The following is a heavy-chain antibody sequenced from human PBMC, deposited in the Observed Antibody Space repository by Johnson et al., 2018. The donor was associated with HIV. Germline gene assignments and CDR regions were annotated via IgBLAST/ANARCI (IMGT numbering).Heavy chain of an antibody. CDR2: IKQDGSEN. J-gene: IGHJ3*02. CDR3: AREFGDLRAFDI. D-gene: IGHD3-16*01. Sequence: EVQLVESGGGLVQPGGSLRLSCVDSGFTFSSYWMSWVRQAPGKGLEWVANIKQDGSENYYVDSVKGRFTISRDNSKNTLYLKMNSLRAEDTAVYYCAREFGDLRAFDIWGQGTMVTVSS. CDR1: GFTFSSYW. V-gene: IGHV3-7*03.